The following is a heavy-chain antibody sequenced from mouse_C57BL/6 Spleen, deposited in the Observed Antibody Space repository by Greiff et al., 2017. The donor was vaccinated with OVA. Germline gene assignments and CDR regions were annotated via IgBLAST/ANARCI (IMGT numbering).Heavy chain of an antibody. CDR2: IDPSDSYT. Sequence: VKLQQPGAELVMPGASVKLSCKASGYTFTSYWMHWVKQRPGQGLEWIGEIDPSDSYTNYNQKFKGKSTLTVDKSSSTAYMQLSSLTSEDSAVYYCARRGQLRGMDYWGQGTSVTVSS. D-gene: IGHD3-2*02. CDR1: GYTFTSYW. CDR3: ARRGQLRGMDY. J-gene: IGHJ4*01. V-gene: IGHV1-69*01.